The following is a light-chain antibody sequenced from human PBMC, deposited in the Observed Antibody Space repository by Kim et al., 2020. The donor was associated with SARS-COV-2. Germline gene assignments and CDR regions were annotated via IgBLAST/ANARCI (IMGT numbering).Light chain of an antibody. CDR3: ATWDGSLNGWV. CDR2: SNN. CDR1: SSNTGSNT. Sequence: GQRVTIAGSGSSSNTGSNTVNWYQQLPGTAPKFLIYSNNQRPSGVPDRFSGSKSGTSASLAISGLQSEDEADYYCATWDGSLNGWVFGGGTKLTVL. J-gene: IGLJ3*02. V-gene: IGLV1-44*01.